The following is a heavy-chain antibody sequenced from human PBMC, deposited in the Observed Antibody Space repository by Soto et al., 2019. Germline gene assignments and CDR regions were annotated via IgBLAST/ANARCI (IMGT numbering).Heavy chain of an antibody. CDR3: AVAYYDILTGYQG. D-gene: IGHD3-9*01. CDR2: IIPILGIA. V-gene: IGHV1-69*02. CDR1: GGTFSSYT. Sequence: QVQLVQSGAEVKKPGSSVKVSCKASGGTFSSYTISWVRQAPGQGLEWMGRIIPILGIANYAQKFQGRVTITADKSTSTAYMELSSLRSEDTAVYYCAVAYYDILTGYQGWGQGTLVTVSS. J-gene: IGHJ4*02.